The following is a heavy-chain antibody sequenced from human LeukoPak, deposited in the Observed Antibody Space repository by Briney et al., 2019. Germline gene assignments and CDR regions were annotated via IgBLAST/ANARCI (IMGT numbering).Heavy chain of an antibody. V-gene: IGHV3-74*01. J-gene: IGHJ4*02. Sequence: PGGSLRLSCAASGFAFSSHWMHWVRPAPGKGLVWVSHVKNDGCSTNYADSVRGRFTISRDNAKNTLYLQMNSLRAEDTAVYYCARGNDYWSGYIDYWGQGTLVTVSS. CDR1: GFAFSSHW. CDR3: ARGNDYWSGYIDY. CDR2: VKNDGCST. D-gene: IGHD3-3*01.